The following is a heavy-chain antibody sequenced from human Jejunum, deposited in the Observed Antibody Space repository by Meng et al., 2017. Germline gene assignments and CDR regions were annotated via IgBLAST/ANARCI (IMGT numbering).Heavy chain of an antibody. V-gene: IGHV1-18*01. CDR3: ARGGGSTAYFDY. D-gene: IGHD3-16*01. CDR1: GYPFTGDG. Sequence: QVQLGQSGGVVKKPGASVKVSCKASGYPFTGDGISWVRQAPGQGLEWMGWISGLSGGTKYSQKFQGRVTMTTDTSTSTAYMELRSLRSDDTAVYYCARGGGSTAYFDYWGQGTLVTVSS. J-gene: IGHJ4*02. CDR2: ISGLSGGT.